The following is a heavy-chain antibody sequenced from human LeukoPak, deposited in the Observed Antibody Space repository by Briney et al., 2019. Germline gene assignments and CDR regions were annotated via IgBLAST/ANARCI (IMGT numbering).Heavy chain of an antibody. CDR2: IYNTGST. J-gene: IGHJ4*02. Sequence: SETLSLTCSVSGGSISSGSYYWNWIRQPAWKGLEWIGRIYNTGSTNYNPSLKSRVTISVDTSKNQFSLKLSSVTAADTAVYYCARDITKGWVNYFDYWGQGSLVTVSS. CDR3: ARDITKGWVNYFDY. D-gene: IGHD1-14*01. V-gene: IGHV4-61*02. CDR1: GGSISSGSYY.